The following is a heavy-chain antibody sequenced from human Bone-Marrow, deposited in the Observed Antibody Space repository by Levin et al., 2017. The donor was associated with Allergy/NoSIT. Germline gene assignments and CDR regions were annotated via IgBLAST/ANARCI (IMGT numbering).Heavy chain of an antibody. CDR2: IYYSGST. D-gene: IGHD4-23*01. V-gene: IGHV4-31*03. J-gene: IGHJ4*02. CDR3: ARVSDDYGGNRFDY. CDR1: GGSISSGGYY. Sequence: SQTLSLTCTVSGGSISSGGYYWSWIRQHPGKGLEWIGYIYYSGSTYYNPSLKSRVTISVDTSKNQFSLKLSSVTAADTAVYYCARVSDDYGGNRFDYWGQGTLVTVSS.